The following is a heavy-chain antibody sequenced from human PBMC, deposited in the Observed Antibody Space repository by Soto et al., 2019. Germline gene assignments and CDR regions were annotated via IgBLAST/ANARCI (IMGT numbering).Heavy chain of an antibody. V-gene: IGHV3-23*01. D-gene: IGHD5-12*01. CDR3: AKGGPTFLNWFGP. Sequence: PGGSLRLSCAASGFTFNSYAMNWVRQAPGKGLEWISVISNSGHSAYYADSVKGRFTISRDNSKNTLYLQIKSLRAEDTAAYYCAKGGPTFLNWFGPWGQGTLVTVSS. CDR2: ISNSGHSA. J-gene: IGHJ5*02. CDR1: GFTFNSYA.